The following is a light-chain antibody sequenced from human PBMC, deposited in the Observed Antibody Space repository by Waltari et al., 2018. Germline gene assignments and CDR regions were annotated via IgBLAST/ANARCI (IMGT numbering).Light chain of an antibody. Sequence: QTVVIQAPSLSVSPGATVTLPCSLGSVALFTTSSATWYQQTPGQAPRTLVYKANARSSGVPDRFSGSILGNTAALTITGAQADDESDYYCALYMGSGIWVFGGGTRLTVL. CDR3: ALYMGSGIWV. V-gene: IGLV8-61*01. J-gene: IGLJ3*02. CDR1: SVALFTTSS. CDR2: KAN.